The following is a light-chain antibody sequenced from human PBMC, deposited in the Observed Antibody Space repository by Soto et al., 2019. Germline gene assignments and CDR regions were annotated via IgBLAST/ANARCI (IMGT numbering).Light chain of an antibody. CDR1: QSVSSSY. V-gene: IGKV3-20*01. CDR2: GAS. Sequence: EIVLTQSPGTLSLSPGERATLSCRASQSVSSSYLAWYQQKPGQAPRLLIYGASSRATGIPDRFSGSGSGTDFTLTISRLEPEDFAAYYCQQYGSSRTWTFGQGTKVEIK. J-gene: IGKJ1*01. CDR3: QQYGSSRTWT.